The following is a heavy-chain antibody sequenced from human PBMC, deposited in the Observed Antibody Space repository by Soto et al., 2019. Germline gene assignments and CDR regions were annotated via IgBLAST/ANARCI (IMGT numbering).Heavy chain of an antibody. Sequence: QAQLVESGGGVVQPGRSLRLSCVASGFPLRTYALHWVRQAPGKGLEWMTVISYDGGNKYYADSVRGRFTISRDNSKNTVYLQMNNLRPDDTAVYFCARAELATFGGFTASSYYGLDVWGQGSAVTVAS. J-gene: IGHJ6*02. CDR1: GFPLRTYA. CDR3: ARAELATFGGFTASSYYGLDV. D-gene: IGHD3-3*01. V-gene: IGHV3-30-3*01. CDR2: ISYDGGNK.